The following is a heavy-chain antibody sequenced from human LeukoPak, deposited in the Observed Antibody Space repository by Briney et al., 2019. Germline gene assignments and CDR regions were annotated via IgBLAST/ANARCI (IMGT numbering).Heavy chain of an antibody. V-gene: IGHV3-23*01. CDR3: AKDRGITGTRGYFDY. J-gene: IGHJ4*02. Sequence: GGSLRLSCAASGFTFSSYAMSWVRQAPGKGLEWVSAISGSGGSTYYADSVKGRFTISRDNSKNTLYLQTNSLRAEDTAVYYCAKDRGITGTRGYFDYWGQGTLVTVSS. CDR1: GFTFSSYA. D-gene: IGHD1-7*01. CDR2: ISGSGGST.